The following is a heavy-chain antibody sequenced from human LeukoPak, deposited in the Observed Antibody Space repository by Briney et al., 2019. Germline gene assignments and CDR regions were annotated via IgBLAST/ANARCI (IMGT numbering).Heavy chain of an antibody. CDR1: GFTFSSYS. Sequence: GGSLRLSCAASGFTFSSYSMNWVRQAPGKGLEWVSSISSSSSYIYYADSVKGRFTISRDNAKNSLYLQMNSLRAEDTAVYYCASSRRFDWLLYWGQGTLVTVSS. CDR3: ASSRRFDWLLY. D-gene: IGHD3-9*01. CDR2: ISSSSSYI. V-gene: IGHV3-21*01. J-gene: IGHJ4*02.